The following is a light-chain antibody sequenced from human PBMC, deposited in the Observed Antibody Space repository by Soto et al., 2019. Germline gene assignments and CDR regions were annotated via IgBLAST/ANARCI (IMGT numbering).Light chain of an antibody. CDR2: SNN. V-gene: IGLV1-44*01. CDR1: SSNIGSNT. Sequence: QSVLPQPPSASGTLGQRVTISCSGSSSNIGSNTVNWYQQLPGTAPKLLIYSNNQRPSGVPDRFSGSKSGTSASLAISGLQSEDEADYYCAAWDDSLNGVVFGGGT. J-gene: IGLJ2*01. CDR3: AAWDDSLNGVV.